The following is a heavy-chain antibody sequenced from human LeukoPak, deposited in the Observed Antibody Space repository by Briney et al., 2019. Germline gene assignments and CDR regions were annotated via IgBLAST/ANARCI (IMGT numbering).Heavy chain of an antibody. J-gene: IGHJ4*02. CDR1: GFIFSSYG. Sequence: GGSLRLSCAASGFIFSSYGMSWVRQAPGKGLEWVSAMSGGGGSTFYADSVKGRFTISRDNSKNTLYLQMNSLRDEDTAVYYCAKSHCGSFSCSRAEFWGQGTLVTVSS. CDR2: MSGGGGST. D-gene: IGHD2-2*01. V-gene: IGHV3-23*01. CDR3: AKSHCGSFSCSRAEF.